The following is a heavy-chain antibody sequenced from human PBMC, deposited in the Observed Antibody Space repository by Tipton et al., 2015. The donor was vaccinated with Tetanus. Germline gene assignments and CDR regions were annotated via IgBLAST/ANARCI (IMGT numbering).Heavy chain of an antibody. CDR3: ARSRGRRYAFDI. CDR1: GGSISSYY. Sequence: TLSLTCTLSGGSISSYYWSWVRQPPGKGLEWLGYVFYSGSTDLHPSLKSRVTISVETSNNLFSLKLTSVATAEKAVYYCARSRGRRYAFDIWGQGTMVTVSS. D-gene: IGHD2/OR15-2a*01. CDR2: VFYSGST. V-gene: IGHV4-59*01. J-gene: IGHJ3*02.